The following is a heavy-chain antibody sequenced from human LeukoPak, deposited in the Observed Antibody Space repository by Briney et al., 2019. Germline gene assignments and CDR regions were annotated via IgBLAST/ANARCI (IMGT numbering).Heavy chain of an antibody. CDR3: AKDFESGLDY. D-gene: IGHD3-3*01. Sequence: PGGSLRLSCAASGFTFSSYAMSWVRQAPGEVLEWVSAISGSGGRTYYADSVKGRFTISRDNSKNTLYLQMNSLRAEDTAVYYCAKDFESGLDYWGQGTLVTISS. CDR2: ISGSGGRT. CDR1: GFTFSSYA. J-gene: IGHJ4*02. V-gene: IGHV3-23*01.